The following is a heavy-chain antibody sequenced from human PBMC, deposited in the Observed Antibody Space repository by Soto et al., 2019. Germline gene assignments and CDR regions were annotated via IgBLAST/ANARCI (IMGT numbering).Heavy chain of an antibody. CDR3: ATPACAATRCSPSPNLDH. CDR2: INPLSGIP. D-gene: IGHD2-2*01. Sequence: QAQLVQSGAEVKKPESSVKVSCKTSGGTFVRHVISWVRQAPGQGPEWMGKINPLSGIPNYAQKFQDRVTFTADTDSSTAYMELSSLRSDDTAVYYCATPACAATRCSPSPNLDHWGQGTLVTVSS. CDR1: GGTFVRHV. J-gene: IGHJ4*02. V-gene: IGHV1-69*09.